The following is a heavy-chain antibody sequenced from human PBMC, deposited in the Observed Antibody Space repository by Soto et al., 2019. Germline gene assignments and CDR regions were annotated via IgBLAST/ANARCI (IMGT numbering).Heavy chain of an antibody. CDR2: IIPIFGTA. J-gene: IGHJ1*01. CDR1: GGTFSSYA. D-gene: IGHD3-3*01. V-gene: IGHV1-69*06. CDR3: ARAESSYYDFWSGYYTGNFQH. Sequence: QVQLVQSGAEVKKPGSSVKVSCKASGGTFSSYAISWVRQAPGQGLEWMGGIIPIFGTANYAQKFQGRVTITADKSTSTAYMELSSLRSEDTAVYYSARAESSYYDFWSGYYTGNFQHWGQGTLVTVSS.